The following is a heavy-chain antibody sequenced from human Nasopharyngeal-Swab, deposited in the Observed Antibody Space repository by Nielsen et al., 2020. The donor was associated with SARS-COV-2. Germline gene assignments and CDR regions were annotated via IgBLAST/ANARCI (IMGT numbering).Heavy chain of an antibody. D-gene: IGHD1-14*01. CDR1: GFTFSSYG. V-gene: IGHV3-33*01. Sequence: GGSLRLSCAASGFTFSSYGMHWVRQAPGKGLEWVAVIWYDGSNKYYADSVKGRFTTSRDNSKNTLYLQMNSLRAEDTAVYYCTTALVPYYYYYGMDVWGQGTTVTVSS. CDR3: TTALVPYYYYYGMDV. J-gene: IGHJ6*02. CDR2: IWYDGSNK.